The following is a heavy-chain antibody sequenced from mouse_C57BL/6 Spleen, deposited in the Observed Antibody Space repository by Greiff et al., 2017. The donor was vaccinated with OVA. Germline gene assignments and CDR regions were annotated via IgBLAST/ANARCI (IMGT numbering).Heavy chain of an antibody. D-gene: IGHD1-1*01. Sequence: EVKLVESGPELVKPGASVKMSCKASGYTFTDYNMHWVKQSHGKSLEWIGYINPNNGGTSYNQKFKGKATLTVNKSSSTAYMELRSLTSEDSAVYYCARRGFTTVVATDYWGQGTTLTVSS. J-gene: IGHJ2*01. CDR1: GYTFTDYN. CDR3: ARRGFTTVVATDY. CDR2: INPNNGGT. V-gene: IGHV1-22*01.